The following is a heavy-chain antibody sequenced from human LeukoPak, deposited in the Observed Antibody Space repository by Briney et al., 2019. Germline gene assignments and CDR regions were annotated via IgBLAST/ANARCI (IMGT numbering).Heavy chain of an antibody. CDR3: ARDMDYGDYKIQFFDY. J-gene: IGHJ4*02. CDR1: GGSISSISYY. V-gene: IGHV4-39*07. Sequence: PSETLSLTCTVSGGSISSISYYWGWIRQPPGKGLEWIGSIYYSGSTYYNPSLKSRATISVDTSKNQFSLKLSSVTAADTAVYYCARDMDYGDYKIQFFDYWGQGTLVTVSS. D-gene: IGHD4-17*01. CDR2: IYYSGST.